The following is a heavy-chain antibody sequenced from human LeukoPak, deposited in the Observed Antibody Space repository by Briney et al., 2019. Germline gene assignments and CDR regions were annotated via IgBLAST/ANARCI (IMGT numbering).Heavy chain of an antibody. D-gene: IGHD7-27*01. CDR3: ATERGIDAFDI. V-gene: IGHV3-21*01. Sequence: NPGGSLRLSCAASGFTFSSYSMNWVRQAPGKWLEWVSSISSSSSYIYYADSVKGRFTISRDNAKNSLYLQMNSLRAEDTAVYYCATERGIDAFDIWGQGTMVTVSS. J-gene: IGHJ3*02. CDR1: GFTFSSYS. CDR2: ISSSSSYI.